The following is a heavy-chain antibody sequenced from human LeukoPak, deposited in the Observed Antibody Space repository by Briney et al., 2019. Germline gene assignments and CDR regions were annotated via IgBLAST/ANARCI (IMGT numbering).Heavy chain of an antibody. CDR2: ISTNGGST. Sequence: GGSLRLSCAVSGFTFSSYAMHWVRQAPGKGLEYVSVISTNGGSTYYANSVKGRFSISRDNSKNTLYLQMGSLRPEDMAVYYCGRARLVVTAIDYWGQGTLVTVSS. CDR1: GFTFSSYA. J-gene: IGHJ4*02. V-gene: IGHV3-64*01. D-gene: IGHD2-21*02. CDR3: GRARLVVTAIDY.